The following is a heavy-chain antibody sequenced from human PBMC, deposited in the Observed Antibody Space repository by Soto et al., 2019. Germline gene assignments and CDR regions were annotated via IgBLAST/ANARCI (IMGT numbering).Heavy chain of an antibody. CDR2: IYWDDDK. CDR3: AHSGWDDIVTGYSGWFDP. CDR1: GFSLSTSGVG. D-gene: IGHD3-9*01. V-gene: IGHV2-5*02. J-gene: IGHJ5*02. Sequence: QITLKESGPSLVKPTQTLTLTCTFSGFSLSTSGVGVGWIRQPPGKALEWLALIYWDDDKRYSPSLKSRLTITKDTSKNQVVLTMPNMDPVDTATYYCAHSGWDDIVTGYSGWFDPWGQGTLVTVSS.